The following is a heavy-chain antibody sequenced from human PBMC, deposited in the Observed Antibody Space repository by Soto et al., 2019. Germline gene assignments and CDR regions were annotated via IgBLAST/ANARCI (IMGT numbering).Heavy chain of an antibody. D-gene: IGHD3-3*01. V-gene: IGHV4-59*01. Sequence: SETLSLTCSVSGGSISSYYWSWIRQPPGKGLEWIGYIYYSGSTNYNPSLKSRVTMSVDTSKNQFSLKLSSVTAADTAVYYCAREVYDFWSGYYRYQFDYWGQGTLVTVSS. J-gene: IGHJ4*02. CDR1: GGSISSYY. CDR2: IYYSGST. CDR3: AREVYDFWSGYYRYQFDY.